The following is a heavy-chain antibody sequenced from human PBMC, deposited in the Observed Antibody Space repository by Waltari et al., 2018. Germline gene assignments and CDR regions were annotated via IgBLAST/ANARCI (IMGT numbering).Heavy chain of an antibody. D-gene: IGHD3-3*01. J-gene: IGHJ6*02. CDR1: GFSLSSYG. CDR3: ARDSGNDFWSGYYGMDV. CDR2: SSTVNANR. V-gene: IGHV1-18*01. Sequence: QVQLVQSGPEVKKPGASVKVSCKTLGFSLSSYGICWVRQAPGQGLEWMGWSSTVNANRKYDQKFQDRVTMTADPSTNTAYMELKTLTSDDTAVYYCARDSGNDFWSGYYGMDVWGQGTTVTVSS.